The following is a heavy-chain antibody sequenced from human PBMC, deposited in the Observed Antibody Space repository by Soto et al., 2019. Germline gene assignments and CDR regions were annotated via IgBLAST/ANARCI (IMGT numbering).Heavy chain of an antibody. CDR3: ARVPDY. V-gene: IGHV4-39*07. CDR1: GASISSSSYY. Sequence: SETLSLTCTVSGASISSSSYYWGWIRQPPGKGLEWIGTIYYSVNTYYNPSLKSRVTISVDPSKKQFSLKLSSVTAADTAVYYRARVPDYWGQGTLVTVSS. D-gene: IGHD2-2*01. J-gene: IGHJ4*02. CDR2: IYYSVNT.